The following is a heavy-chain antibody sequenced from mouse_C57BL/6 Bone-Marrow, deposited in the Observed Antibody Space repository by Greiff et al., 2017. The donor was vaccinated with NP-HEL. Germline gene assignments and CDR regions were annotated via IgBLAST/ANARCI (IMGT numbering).Heavy chain of an antibody. Sequence: EVQLVESGGDLVKPGGSLKLSCAASGFTFSSYGMSWVRQTPDKRLEWVATISSGGSYTYYPDSVKGRFTISRDNAKNTLYLQMSSLKSEDTAMYYCARVGGYSFAYWGQGTLVTVSA. CDR1: GFTFSSYG. V-gene: IGHV5-6*01. D-gene: IGHD2-3*01. J-gene: IGHJ3*01. CDR3: ARVGGYSFAY. CDR2: ISSGGSYT.